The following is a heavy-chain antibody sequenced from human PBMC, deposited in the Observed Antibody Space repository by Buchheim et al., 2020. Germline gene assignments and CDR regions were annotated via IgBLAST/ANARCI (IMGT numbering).Heavy chain of an antibody. CDR2: ISYDGSNK. J-gene: IGHJ6*02. V-gene: IGHV3-30*18. Sequence: QVQLVESGGGVVQPGRSLRLSCAASGFTFSSYGMHWVRQAPGKGLEWVAVISYDGSNKYYADSVKGRFTISRDNSKNTLYLQMNSLRAEDTAVYYCAKYDIYGMDVWGQGT. CDR1: GFTFSSYG. D-gene: IGHD3-9*01. CDR3: AKYDIYGMDV.